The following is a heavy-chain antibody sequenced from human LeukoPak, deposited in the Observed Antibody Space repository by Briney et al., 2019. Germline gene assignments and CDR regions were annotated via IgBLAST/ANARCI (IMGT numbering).Heavy chain of an antibody. CDR3: ARGTPPDY. V-gene: IGHV4-34*01. CDR1: GGSFSGYY. Sequence: SETLSLTCAVYGGSFSGYYWSWIRQPPGKGLEWIGEINHSGSTNYNPPLKSRVTISVDTSKNQFSLKLGSVTAADSAVYYCARGTPPDYWGQGTLVTVSS. CDR2: INHSGST. J-gene: IGHJ4*02.